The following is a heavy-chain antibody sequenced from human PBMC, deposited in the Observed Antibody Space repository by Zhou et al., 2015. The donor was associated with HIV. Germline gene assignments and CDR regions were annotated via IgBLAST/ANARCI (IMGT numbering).Heavy chain of an antibody. Sequence: EVQLVESGGGLVQPGRSLRLSCAASGFTFSSYWMHWVRQAPGKGLQWVAGIKQDGSQTFYIDSVKGRFTISRDNAKNSLYLQMNSLRDDDTAVYYCARSRIGGHFDSWGQGTPVSVSS. V-gene: IGHV3-7*01. CDR3: ARSRIGGHFDS. CDR2: IKQDGSQT. J-gene: IGHJ4*02. D-gene: IGHD4-23*01. CDR1: GFTFSSYW.